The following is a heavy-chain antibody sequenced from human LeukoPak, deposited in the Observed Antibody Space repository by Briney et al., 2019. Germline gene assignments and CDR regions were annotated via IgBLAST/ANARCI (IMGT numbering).Heavy chain of an antibody. J-gene: IGHJ6*03. Sequence: SETLSLTCTVSGGSMSSYYWSWIRQTPGKGLEWIGEINHSGSTNYNPSLKSRVTISVDTSKNQFSLKLRSVTAADTAVYYCARGYGGIYYYYMDVWGKGTTVTVSS. CDR3: ARGYGGIYYYYMDV. V-gene: IGHV4-34*01. CDR1: GGSMSSYY. CDR2: INHSGST. D-gene: IGHD3-16*01.